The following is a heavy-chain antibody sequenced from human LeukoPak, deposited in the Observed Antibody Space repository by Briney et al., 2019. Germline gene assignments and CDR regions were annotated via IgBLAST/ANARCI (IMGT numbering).Heavy chain of an antibody. CDR2: ISSSSSYI. Sequence: GGSLRLPCAASGFTFSSYTMNWVRQAPGKGLEWVSSISSSSSYIYYADSVKGRFTISRDNAKNSLNLQMNSLGAEDTAVYYCARDWEGPLGYFDYWGQGTLVTVSS. J-gene: IGHJ4*02. CDR1: GFTFSSYT. D-gene: IGHD1-26*01. CDR3: ARDWEGPLGYFDY. V-gene: IGHV3-21*01.